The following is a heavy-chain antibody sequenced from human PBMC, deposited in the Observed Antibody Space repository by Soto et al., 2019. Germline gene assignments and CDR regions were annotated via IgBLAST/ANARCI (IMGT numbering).Heavy chain of an antibody. J-gene: IGHJ5*02. CDR2: INHGGST. CDR3: ARTPDIVVVPAARSHWFDP. D-gene: IGHD2-2*01. Sequence: TSXTLSLTCAVYGGSFSGYYWSWIRQPPGKGLEWIGEINHGGSTNYNPSLKSRVTISVDTSKNQFSLKLSSVTAADTAVYYCARTPDIVVVPAARSHWFDPWGQGTLVTVSS. CDR1: GGSFSGYY. V-gene: IGHV4-34*01.